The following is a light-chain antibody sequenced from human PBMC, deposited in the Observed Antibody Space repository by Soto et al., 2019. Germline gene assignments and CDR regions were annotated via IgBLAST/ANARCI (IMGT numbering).Light chain of an antibody. J-gene: IGKJ1*01. Sequence: ILMTTSPSTLSVSPGARVTLSCGASQSVSTNLAWYQQKPGQAPRLLIYGASTRATGIPARFRGSGSGTEFTLTISALQYEDFAVYYCQHYNNWPPWTFGQGTKVDIK. V-gene: IGKV3-15*01. CDR3: QHYNNWPPWT. CDR1: QSVSTN. CDR2: GAS.